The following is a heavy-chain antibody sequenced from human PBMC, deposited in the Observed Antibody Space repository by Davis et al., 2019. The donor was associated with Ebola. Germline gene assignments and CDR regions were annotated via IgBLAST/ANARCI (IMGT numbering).Heavy chain of an antibody. CDR1: GFTFSNFW. D-gene: IGHD6-19*01. CDR2: ISGSGART. V-gene: IGHV3-23*01. CDR3: AKDMRSAVPGTPDY. Sequence: GSLRLSCAVSGFTFSNFWMNWVRQAPGKGLEWVSGISGSGARTFYANSVKGRFSISRDNYKDTLYLEINSLRAEDTAVYHCAKDMRSAVPGTPDYWGPGTRVTVSS. J-gene: IGHJ4*02.